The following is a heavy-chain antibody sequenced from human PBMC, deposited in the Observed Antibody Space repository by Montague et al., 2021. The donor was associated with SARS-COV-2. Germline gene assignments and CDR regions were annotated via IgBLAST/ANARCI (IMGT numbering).Heavy chain of an antibody. CDR2: IRWNSGNI. V-gene: IGHV3-9*01. CDR3: AKGEIGSGWYGAFDI. J-gene: IGHJ3*02. Sequence: YLRLSCAASGFTFDDYAMHWVRQAPGKGLEWVSGIRWNSGNIGYADSVKGRFTISRDNAKNSLYLQMNSLRAEDTALYYCAKGEIGSGWYGAFDIWGQGTMVTVSS. D-gene: IGHD6-19*01. CDR1: GFTFDDYA.